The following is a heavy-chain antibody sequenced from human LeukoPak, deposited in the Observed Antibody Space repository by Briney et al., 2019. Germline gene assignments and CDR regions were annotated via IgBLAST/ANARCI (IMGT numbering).Heavy chain of an antibody. J-gene: IGHJ4*02. Sequence: SETLSLTCTVSGDSISSSSYYWGWIRQPPGKGLEWIGSIYYSGNTYYNPSLKSRVTISVDTSKHQFSLKLSSVTAADTAVYYCVRDYSNFVQGDWGQGTLVTVSS. V-gene: IGHV4-39*02. CDR2: IYYSGNT. D-gene: IGHD4-11*01. CDR3: VRDYSNFVQGD. CDR1: GDSISSSSYY.